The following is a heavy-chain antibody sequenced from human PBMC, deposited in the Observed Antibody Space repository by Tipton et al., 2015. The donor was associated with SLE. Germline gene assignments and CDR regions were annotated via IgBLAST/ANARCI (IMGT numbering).Heavy chain of an antibody. V-gene: IGHV4-61*02. Sequence: TLSLTRTVSGDSISSGDFYWTWIRPPAGKGLEWIGRIFTSGGTNYNPSLKSRLAISLDTSKNQFSLSLTSVTAADTAVYYCEGYYASGNYYTSDVWGQGTMVTVSS. J-gene: IGHJ3*01. CDR1: GDSISSGDFY. D-gene: IGHD3-10*01. CDR2: IFTSGGT. CDR3: EGYYASGNYYTSDV.